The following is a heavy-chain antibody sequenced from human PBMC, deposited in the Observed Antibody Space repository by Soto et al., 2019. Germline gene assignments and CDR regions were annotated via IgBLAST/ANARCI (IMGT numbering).Heavy chain of an antibody. CDR3: ARSFPRDFARWFDP. Sequence: QVQLQQWGAGLLKPSETLSLTCAVYGGSFSGYYWSWIRQPPGKGLEWIGEINQSGSTNYNPSLKSRVTISVDTSKNQFSLNLNSVTAADTAVYYCARSFPRDFARWFDPWGQGTLVTVSS. J-gene: IGHJ5*02. CDR2: INQSGST. V-gene: IGHV4-34*01. CDR1: GGSFSGYY. D-gene: IGHD3-3*02.